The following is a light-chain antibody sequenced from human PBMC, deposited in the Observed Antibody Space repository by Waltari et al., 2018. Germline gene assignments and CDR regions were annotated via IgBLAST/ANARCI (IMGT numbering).Light chain of an antibody. V-gene: IGKV3-15*01. CDR1: QSVSSN. J-gene: IGKJ2*01. CDR3: QQYNNWPYT. Sequence: EIVMTQSPATLSVSPGERATLSCRASQSVSSNLAWYQQNPGQAPRCRIYGASTRATGIPARFSGSGSGTEFTLTISSLQSEDFAVYYCQQYNNWPYTFGQGTKLEIK. CDR2: GAS.